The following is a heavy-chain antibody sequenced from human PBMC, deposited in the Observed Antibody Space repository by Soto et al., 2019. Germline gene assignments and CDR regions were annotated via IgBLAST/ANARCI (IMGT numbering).Heavy chain of an antibody. CDR2: INAGNGNT. Sequence: QVQLVQSGAEEKKPGASVKVSCKASGYTFTSYAMHWVRQAPGQRLEWMGWINAGNGNTKYSQKFQGRVTITRDTSASTAYMERSSLRSEDTAVYYCARSIVVVTALDYWGQGTLFTVSS. V-gene: IGHV1-3*05. D-gene: IGHD2-21*02. CDR3: ARSIVVVTALDY. CDR1: GYTFTSYA. J-gene: IGHJ4*02.